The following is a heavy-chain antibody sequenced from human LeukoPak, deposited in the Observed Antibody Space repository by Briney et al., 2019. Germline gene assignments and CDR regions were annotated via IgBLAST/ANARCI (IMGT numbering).Heavy chain of an antibody. Sequence: GGSLRLSCAASGFTFTSSAMSWVRQAPGKGLEWVSTISGDSAKTYYADSVKGRFTVSRDNSKNALYLQMNSLRAEDTAIYYCAKDRVGATPFGFWGQGTLVTVSS. V-gene: IGHV3-23*01. CDR2: ISGDSAKT. CDR3: AKDRVGATPFGF. D-gene: IGHD1-26*01. J-gene: IGHJ4*02. CDR1: GFTFTSSA.